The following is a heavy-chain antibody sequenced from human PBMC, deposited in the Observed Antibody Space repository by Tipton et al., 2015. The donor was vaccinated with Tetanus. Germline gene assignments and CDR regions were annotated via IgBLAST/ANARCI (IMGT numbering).Heavy chain of an antibody. CDR1: GGPVSSGSYF. J-gene: IGHJ4*02. CDR3: ARGARGYTYG. D-gene: IGHD5-18*01. CDR2: IYYSGTT. V-gene: IGHV4-61*01. Sequence: TLSLTCTVSGGPVSSGSYFWSWIRQPPGKGLQWIGYIYYSGTTNYNPSLKSRVTISVDTSKNQFSLNLTSVTAADTAVYYCARGARGYTYGWGQGTLVTVSS.